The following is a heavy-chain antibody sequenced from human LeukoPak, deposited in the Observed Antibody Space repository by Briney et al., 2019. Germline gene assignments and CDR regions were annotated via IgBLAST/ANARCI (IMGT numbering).Heavy chain of an antibody. V-gene: IGHV4-59*01. D-gene: IGHD2-21*02. CDR3: ARGVVTAMQKAFDI. Sequence: SETLSLTCTVSGGSISSYYWSWIRQPPGKGLEWIGYIYYSGSTNYNPSLKSRVTISVDTSKNQFSLKLSSVTAADTAVYYCARGVVTAMQKAFDIWGQGTMVTVSS. J-gene: IGHJ3*02. CDR1: GGSISSYY. CDR2: IYYSGST.